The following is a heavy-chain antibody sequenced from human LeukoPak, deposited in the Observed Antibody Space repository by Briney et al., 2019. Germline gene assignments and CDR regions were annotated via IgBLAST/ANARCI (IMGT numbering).Heavy chain of an antibody. Sequence: ASVKVSCKASGYTFTSYDINWVRQATGQGLEWMGWMNPNSGNTGYAQKFQGRVTMTRNTSISTAYMELSSLRSKDTAVYYCARGPVIMITFGGVIGLRDGMDVWGQGTTVTVPS. J-gene: IGHJ6*02. CDR2: MNPNSGNT. CDR1: GYTFTSYD. CDR3: ARGPVIMITFGGVIGLRDGMDV. V-gene: IGHV1-8*01. D-gene: IGHD3-16*02.